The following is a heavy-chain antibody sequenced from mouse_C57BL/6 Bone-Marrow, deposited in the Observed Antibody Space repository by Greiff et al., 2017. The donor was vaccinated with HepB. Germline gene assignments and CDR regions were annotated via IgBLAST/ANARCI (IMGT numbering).Heavy chain of an antibody. Sequence: EVQLQQSGAELVRPGASVKLSCTASGFNIKDDYMHWVKQRPEQGLEWIGWIDPENGDTEYASKFQGKATITADTSSNTAYLQLSSLTSEDTAVYYCTTWGLRQGFLMDYWGQGTSVTVSS. V-gene: IGHV14-4*01. CDR1: GFNIKDDY. CDR3: TTWGLRQGFLMDY. J-gene: IGHJ4*01. CDR2: IDPENGDT. D-gene: IGHD2-4*01.